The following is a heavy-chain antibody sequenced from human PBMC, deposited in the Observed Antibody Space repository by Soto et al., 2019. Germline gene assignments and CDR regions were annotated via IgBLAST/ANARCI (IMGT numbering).Heavy chain of an antibody. CDR1: GFTFSSYG. J-gene: IGHJ4*02. V-gene: IGHV3-33*01. CDR3: ARGRYYGSGRHHWTKFDY. D-gene: IGHD3-10*01. Sequence: QVQLVESGGGVVQPGRSLRLSCAASGFTFSSYGMHWVRQAPGKGLEWVAVIWYDGSNKYYADSVKGRFTISRDNSKNTLYLQMNSLRAEDTAVYYCARGRYYGSGRHHWTKFDYWGQGTLVTVSS. CDR2: IWYDGSNK.